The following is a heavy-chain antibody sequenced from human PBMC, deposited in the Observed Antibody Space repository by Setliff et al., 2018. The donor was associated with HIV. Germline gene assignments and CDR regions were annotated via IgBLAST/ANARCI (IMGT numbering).Heavy chain of an antibody. CDR2: ITSSGSTI. V-gene: IGHV3-48*03. CDR1: GFTFSTYE. CDR3: ARDEPTGGIDY. J-gene: IGHJ4*02. D-gene: IGHD3-16*01. Sequence: SCAASGFTFSTYEMNWVRQAPGKGLEWVSYITSSGSTIYYADSVKGRFTISRDKAKNSLYLQMNNLRAEDTAVYYCARDEPTGGIDYWGQGTLVTVSS.